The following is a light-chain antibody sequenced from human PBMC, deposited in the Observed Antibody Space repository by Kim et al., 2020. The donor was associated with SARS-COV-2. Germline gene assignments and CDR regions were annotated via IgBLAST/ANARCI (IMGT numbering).Light chain of an antibody. V-gene: IGLV1-44*01. Sequence: QSVLAQPPSTSGTPGQRVTISCSGGISNIGSNTVNWYHQLPGAAPKLLLYSTDQRPSGVPDRFSGSKSGASASLAISGLHSEDEADYYCAAWDDSLNAWVFGGGTQLTVL. CDR3: AAWDDSLNAWV. J-gene: IGLJ3*02. CDR1: ISNIGSNT. CDR2: STD.